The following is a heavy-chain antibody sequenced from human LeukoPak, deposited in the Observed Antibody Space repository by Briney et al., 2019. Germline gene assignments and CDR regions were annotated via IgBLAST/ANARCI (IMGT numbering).Heavy chain of an antibody. V-gene: IGHV3-21*01. J-gene: IGHJ4*02. CDR3: ARGSTTEIGWNY. Sequence: GGSLRLSCAAAGFTFSMKWMLWVRQAPGRGLEWVSSISSRSDYIYYADSVKGRFTISRDDAKNSLFLQMNSLRAEDTAVYYCARGSTTEIGWNYWGQGTLVTVSS. D-gene: IGHD1-14*01. CDR2: ISSRSDYI. CDR1: GFTFSMKW.